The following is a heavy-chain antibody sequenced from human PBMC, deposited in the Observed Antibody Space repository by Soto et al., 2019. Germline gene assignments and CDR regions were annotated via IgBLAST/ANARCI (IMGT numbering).Heavy chain of an antibody. Sequence: PGESLKISFKGSGYSFTNNWIGWVRQMPGKGLEWMGMIYPADSDTRYSPSLQGQVTISVDKSISTAYLQWSSLRASDTAMYYCARHYSSGWYRGGLYYYCLDVGGQGTTVTVSS. CDR3: ARHYSSGWYRGGLYYYCLDV. V-gene: IGHV5-51*01. CDR2: IYPADSDT. CDR1: GYSFTNNW. D-gene: IGHD6-19*01. J-gene: IGHJ6*02.